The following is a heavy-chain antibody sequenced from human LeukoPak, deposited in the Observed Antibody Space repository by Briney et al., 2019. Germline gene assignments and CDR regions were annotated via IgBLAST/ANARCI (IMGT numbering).Heavy chain of an antibody. J-gene: IGHJ3*02. CDR3: ARSYCSSSCYAVGAFDI. D-gene: IGHD2-2*01. CDR1: GGSFSGYY. Sequence: PSETLSLTCAVYGGSFSGYYWSWIRQPPGKGLEWMGSIYYSGTTYYSPSLKSRVTISVDMSKNQFSLRLSSVTAADTAAYYCARSYCSSSCYAVGAFDIWGQGTVVTVSS. V-gene: IGHV4-34*01. CDR2: IYYSGTT.